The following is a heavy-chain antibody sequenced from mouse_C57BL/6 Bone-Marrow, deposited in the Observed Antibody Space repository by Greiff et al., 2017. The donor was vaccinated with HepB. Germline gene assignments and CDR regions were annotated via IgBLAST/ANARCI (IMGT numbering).Heavy chain of an antibody. V-gene: IGHV6-3*01. CDR3: GRKGAMDY. J-gene: IGHJ4*01. CDR2: IRLKSDNYAT. CDR1: GFTFSNYW. Sequence: EVQLVESGGGLVQPGGSMKLSCVASGFTFSNYWMNWVRQSPEKGLEWVAQIRLKSDNYATHYAESVKGRFTISRDDSKSSVYLQMNNLRAEDTGIYYCGRKGAMDYWGQGTSVTVSS. D-gene: IGHD6-1*01.